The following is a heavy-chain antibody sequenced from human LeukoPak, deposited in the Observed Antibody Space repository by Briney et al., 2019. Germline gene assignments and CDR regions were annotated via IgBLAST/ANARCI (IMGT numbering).Heavy chain of an antibody. CDR2: IGGNGDTS. CDR1: GFTFYNYA. D-gene: IGHD5-18*01. V-gene: IGHV3-64*02. CDR3: ATRHEYSYPY. J-gene: IGHJ4*02. Sequence: SGGSLRLSCVASGFTFYNYAMHWVRQAPGKGLEYVSAIGGNGDTSYYADSAKGRFTISRDNSKNTVYLQLGSLRTEDMAVYYCATRHEYSYPYWGQGTLVTVSS.